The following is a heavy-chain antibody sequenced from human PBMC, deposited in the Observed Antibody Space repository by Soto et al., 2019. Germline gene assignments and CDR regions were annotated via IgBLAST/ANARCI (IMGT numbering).Heavy chain of an antibody. Sequence: GESLKISCKASGILFTSNWIVWVRQMPGKGLEWVGIIYPGDSDTRYSPSFQGQVTISADKSTDTAYLQWNSLKASDSAIYYCAKHPTFSSASDWLDPWGQGTLVTVS. D-gene: IGHD6-19*01. CDR3: AKHPTFSSASDWLDP. V-gene: IGHV5-51*01. CDR1: GILFTSNW. CDR2: IYPGDSDT. J-gene: IGHJ5*02.